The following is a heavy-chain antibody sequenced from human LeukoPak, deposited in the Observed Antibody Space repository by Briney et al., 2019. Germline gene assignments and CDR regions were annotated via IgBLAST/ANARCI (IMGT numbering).Heavy chain of an antibody. Sequence: SETLSLTCTVSGGSISTSIYYWGWIRQPPGEGLEWIGTLSFTGRTYYNPSLESRITISVDTSNNQFSLNLSSVTATDTAVYYCARHGDSSVYYRRPFDIWGQGTMVTVSS. CDR1: GGSISTSIYY. CDR2: LSFTGRT. V-gene: IGHV4-39*01. J-gene: IGHJ3*02. CDR3: ARHGDSSVYYRRPFDI. D-gene: IGHD3-22*01.